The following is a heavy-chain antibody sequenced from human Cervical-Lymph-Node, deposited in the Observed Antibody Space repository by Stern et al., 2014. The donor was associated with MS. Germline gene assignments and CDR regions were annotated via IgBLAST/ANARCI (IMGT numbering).Heavy chain of an antibody. J-gene: IGHJ6*02. V-gene: IGHV3-7*03. CDR1: GFTFSSYW. CDR2: IKQDGSEK. CDR3: ARDGRYRYYYYGMDV. D-gene: IGHD6-19*01. Sequence: EVHLVESGGGLVQPGGSLRLSCAASGFTFSSYWMSWVRQAPGKGLEWVANIKQDGSEKYYVDSVKGRFTISRDNAKNSLYLQMNSLRAEDTAVYYCARDGRYRYYYYGMDVWGQGTTVTVSS.